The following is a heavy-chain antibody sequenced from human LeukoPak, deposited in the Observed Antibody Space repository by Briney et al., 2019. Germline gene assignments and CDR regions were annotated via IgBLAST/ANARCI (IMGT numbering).Heavy chain of an antibody. CDR1: GFTFSSYG. V-gene: IGHV3-33*06. CDR3: AKGSLVWWLPPPDYFDY. D-gene: IGHD5-12*01. Sequence: SGGSLRLSCAASGFTFSSYGMHWVRQAPGKGLEWVAVIWYDGSNKYYADSVKGRFTISRDNSKNTLYLQMNSLRAEDTAVYYCAKGSLVWWLPPPDYFDYWGQGTLVTVSS. J-gene: IGHJ4*02. CDR2: IWYDGSNK.